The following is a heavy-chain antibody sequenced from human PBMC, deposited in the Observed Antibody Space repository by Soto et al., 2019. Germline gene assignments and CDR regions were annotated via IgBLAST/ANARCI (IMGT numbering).Heavy chain of an antibody. CDR1: SGSLSSGNW. Sequence: QVQLQESGPGLVKPSETLSLTFAVSSGSLSSGNWWSWVRQPPGRGLERIGEIYYTGDTNYNPSLKSQATMTVDKSKNQFSLELKSATAADTAVYYCARVFSSGSGWMYYFDFWGQGTLVSVSS. CDR2: IYYTGDT. D-gene: IGHD6-25*01. CDR3: ARVFSSGSGWMYYFDF. J-gene: IGHJ4*02. V-gene: IGHV4-4*02.